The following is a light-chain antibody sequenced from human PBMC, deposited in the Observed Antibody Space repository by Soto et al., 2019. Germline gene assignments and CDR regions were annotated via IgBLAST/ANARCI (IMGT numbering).Light chain of an antibody. CDR1: QSVSGN. CDR3: HQRQSWPRT. Sequence: EIVMTQSPATLAVSPGERATLSCRASQSVSGNLAWYQQKPGQAPRLLIYGAATRSAGIPARFSASGSGTDFTLTISDVQPEDFEIYYCHQRQSWPRTFGQGTKVDIK. J-gene: IGKJ1*01. V-gene: IGKV3D-15*01. CDR2: GAA.